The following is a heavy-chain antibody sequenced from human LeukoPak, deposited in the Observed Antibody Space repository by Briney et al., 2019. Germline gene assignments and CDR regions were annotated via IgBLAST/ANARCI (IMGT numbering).Heavy chain of an antibody. CDR1: GGSFSGYY. J-gene: IGHJ4*02. CDR3: ARGGPITMSPYYFDY. Sequence: SETLSLTCAVYGGSFSGYYWSWIRQPPGKGLEWIGEINHSGSTNYNPSLKSRVTISVDTSKNQFSLKLSSVTAADTAVYYCARGGPITMSPYYFDYWGQGTLVTVSS. V-gene: IGHV4-34*01. CDR2: INHSGST. D-gene: IGHD3-10*02.